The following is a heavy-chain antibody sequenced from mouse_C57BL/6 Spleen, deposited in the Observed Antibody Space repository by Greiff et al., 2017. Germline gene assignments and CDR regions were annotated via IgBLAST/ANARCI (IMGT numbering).Heavy chain of an antibody. CDR3: ARQPPSFTTVVATGGYFDV. CDR2: ISSGGSYT. D-gene: IGHD1-1*01. Sequence: EVHLVESGGDLVKPGGSLKLSCAASGFTFSSYGMSWVRQTPDKRLEWVATISSGGSYTYYPDSVKGRFTISRDNAKNTLYLQMSSLKSEDTAMYYCARQPPSFTTVVATGGYFDVWGTGTTVTVSS. V-gene: IGHV5-6*01. CDR1: GFTFSSYG. J-gene: IGHJ1*03.